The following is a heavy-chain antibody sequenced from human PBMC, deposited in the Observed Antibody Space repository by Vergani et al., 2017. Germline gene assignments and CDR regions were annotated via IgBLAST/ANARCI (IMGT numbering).Heavy chain of an antibody. J-gene: IGHJ6*03. D-gene: IGHD5-24*01. Sequence: QVQLVQSGAEVKKPGSSVKVSCKASGGTFSSYAISWVRQAPGQGLEWMGRIIPIFGTANYAQKFQGRVTITADESTSTAYMELSSLRSEDTAVYYCARPGRDGYNVLSYTPHYYYMDVWGKGTTVTVSS. CDR2: IIPIFGTA. CDR3: ARPGRDGYNVLSYTPHYYYMDV. CDR1: GGTFSSYA. V-gene: IGHV1-69*13.